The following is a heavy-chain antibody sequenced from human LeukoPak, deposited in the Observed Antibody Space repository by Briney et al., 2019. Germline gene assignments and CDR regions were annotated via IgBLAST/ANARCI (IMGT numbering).Heavy chain of an antibody. CDR3: ARLGSGGDYTIRPHNWYFDL. CDR1: GGSFSGYY. Sequence: KSSETLSLTCAVYGGSFSGYYWSWIRQPPGKGLEWIGEINHSGSTNYNPSLKSRVTISVDTSKNQFSLKLSSVTAADTAVYYCARLGSGGDYTIRPHNWYFDLWGRGTLVTVSS. D-gene: IGHD3-3*01. V-gene: IGHV4-34*01. CDR2: INHSGST. J-gene: IGHJ2*01.